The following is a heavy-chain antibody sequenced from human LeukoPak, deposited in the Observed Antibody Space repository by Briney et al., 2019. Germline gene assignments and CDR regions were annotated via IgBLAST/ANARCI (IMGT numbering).Heavy chain of an antibody. CDR1: GYTFTGYY. D-gene: IGHD3-22*01. Sequence: ASVKVSCKASGYTFTGYYMHWVRQAPGQGLEWMGWINPNSGGTNYAQKFQGRVTMTGDTSISTAYMELSRLRSDDTAVYYCARVGHYYDSSGYYYNYWGQGTLVTVSS. CDR2: INPNSGGT. J-gene: IGHJ4*02. V-gene: IGHV1-2*02. CDR3: ARVGHYYDSSGYYYNY.